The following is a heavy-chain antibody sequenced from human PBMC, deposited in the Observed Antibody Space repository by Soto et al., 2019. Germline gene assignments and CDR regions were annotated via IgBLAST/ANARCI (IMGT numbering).Heavy chain of an antibody. CDR2: IYSGGTT. CDR3: ARARDGYNFLYEPT. CDR1: GFTVSNNY. J-gene: IGHJ4*02. Sequence: EVQLVESGEGLIQPGGSLRLSCAASGFTVSNNYMSWVRQAPGKGLEWVSVIYSGGTTYYADSVKGRFTISRDNSKNTVYLQMNRLRAEDTAVYYCARARDGYNFLYEPTWGQGTPVTVSS. D-gene: IGHD5-12*01. V-gene: IGHV3-53*01.